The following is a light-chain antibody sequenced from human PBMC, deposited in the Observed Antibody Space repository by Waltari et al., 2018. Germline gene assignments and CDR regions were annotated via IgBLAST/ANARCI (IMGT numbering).Light chain of an antibody. V-gene: IGKV1-5*03. J-gene: IGKJ4*01. CDR2: KAS. CDR3: QQYNDYPLT. CDR1: QLISTW. Sequence: DMQMKQSPSTLSASVGDRVTITCRASQLISTWLAWYQQKPGKAPKLLIYKASGLESGVPSRFSGSGSGTEFTLTISSLQPDDFATYYCQQYNDYPLTFGGGTKVEIK.